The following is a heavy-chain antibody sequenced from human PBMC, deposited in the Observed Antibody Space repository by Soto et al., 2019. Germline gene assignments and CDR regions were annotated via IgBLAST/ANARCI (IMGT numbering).Heavy chain of an antibody. CDR3: HIRKQLVFGGY. CDR1: GGTFSSYA. CDR2: IIPIFGTA. J-gene: IGHJ4*02. V-gene: IGHV1-69*06. D-gene: IGHD6-6*01. Sequence: GASVKVSCKASGGTFSSYAISWVRQAPGQGLEWMGGIIPIFGTANYAQKFQGRVTITADKSTSTAYMELSSLRSEDTAVYYCHIRKQLVFGGYWGQGTLVTVSS.